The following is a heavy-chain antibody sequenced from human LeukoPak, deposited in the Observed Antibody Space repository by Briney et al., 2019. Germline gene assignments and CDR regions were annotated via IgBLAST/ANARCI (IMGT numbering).Heavy chain of an antibody. Sequence: PSETLSLTCTVSGGSISSYYWSWIRQPPGKGLEWIGYIYYSGSTNYNPSLKSRVTISVDTSKNQSSLKLSSVTAADTAVYYCARFEVDTGDINWFDPWGQGTLVTVSS. V-gene: IGHV4-59*01. CDR2: IYYSGST. J-gene: IGHJ5*02. D-gene: IGHD5-18*01. CDR3: ARFEVDTGDINWFDP. CDR1: GGSISSYY.